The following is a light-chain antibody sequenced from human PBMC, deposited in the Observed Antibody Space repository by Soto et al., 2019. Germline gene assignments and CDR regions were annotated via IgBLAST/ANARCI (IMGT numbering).Light chain of an antibody. CDR1: QGISSY. CDR2: ASS. CDR3: QQSYSTPLT. V-gene: IGKV1-39*01. J-gene: IGKJ4*01. Sequence: DIQMTQYPSSLSASVGDRVTITCRASQGISSYLNWYQQKPGKAPKLLIYASSSLQRGVPSSFSGSGSGTDFTLTISNLQPEDFATYYCQQSYSTPLTFGGGTKVEIK.